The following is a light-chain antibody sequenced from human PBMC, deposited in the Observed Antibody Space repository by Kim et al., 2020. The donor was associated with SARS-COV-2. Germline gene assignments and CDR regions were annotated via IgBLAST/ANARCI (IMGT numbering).Light chain of an antibody. CDR2: QDS. CDR1: KLGDKY. J-gene: IGLJ7*01. Sequence: VAPVQTASITCAGDKLGDKYACWYQQKPGQSSVLVIYQDSKRPSGIPGRFSCSNSGNTATLTISGTQAMDEADYYCQAWDSSTAVFGGGTQLTVL. V-gene: IGLV3-1*01. CDR3: QAWDSSTAV.